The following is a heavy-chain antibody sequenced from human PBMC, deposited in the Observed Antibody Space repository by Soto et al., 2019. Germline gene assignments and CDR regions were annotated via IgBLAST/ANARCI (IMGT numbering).Heavy chain of an antibody. CDR2: ISSSSGYI. CDR3: ARGGIAATRGWFDP. J-gene: IGHJ5*02. V-gene: IGHV3-21*01. Sequence: EVQLVESGGGLVKPGGSLRLSCEASGFTFSSYCMNWVRQAPGKGLEWVSSISSSSGYIYYADSVKGRFTISRDNAINSLYLQMNSLRAEDTAVYYCARGGIAATRGWFDPWGQGTLVTVSS. CDR1: GFTFSSYC. D-gene: IGHD6-13*01.